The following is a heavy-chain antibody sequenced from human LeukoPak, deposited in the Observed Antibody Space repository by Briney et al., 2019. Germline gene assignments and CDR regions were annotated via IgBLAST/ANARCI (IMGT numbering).Heavy chain of an antibody. CDR3: TPVMVEDRGF. CDR2: IKSNNDGGTT. Sequence: GGSLTLSCPASGCILNKAWMNWVSQPAGKGPEWVGCIKSNNDGGTTDYASPVEGRFIISRDDSKNTIYLQMNRLIIDDTAIYYCTPVMVEDRGFWGQGTLVTVSS. V-gene: IGHV3-15*01. J-gene: IGHJ4*02. D-gene: IGHD2-21*01. CDR1: GCILNKAW.